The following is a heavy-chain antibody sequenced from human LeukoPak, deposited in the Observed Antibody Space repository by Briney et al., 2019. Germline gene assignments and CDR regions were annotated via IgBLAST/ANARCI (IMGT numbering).Heavy chain of an antibody. D-gene: IGHD1-1*01. J-gene: IGHJ4*02. CDR2: IYPGDSDT. CDR1: GYSFTSYW. CDR3: ARQRLERFGRIPTLTYYFDY. Sequence: GESLKISCKGSGYSFTSYWIGWVRQMPGKGLEWMGIIYPGDSDTRYSPSFQGQVTISADKSISTAYLQWSSLKAPDTAMYYCARQRLERFGRIPTLTYYFDYWGQGTLVTVSS. V-gene: IGHV5-51*01.